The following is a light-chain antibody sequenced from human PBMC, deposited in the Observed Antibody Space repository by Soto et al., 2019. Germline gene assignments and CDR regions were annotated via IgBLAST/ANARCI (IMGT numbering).Light chain of an antibody. Sequence: QSVLTQPPSVSGAPGQRVTISCTGSSSNIGAGYDVHWYQQLPGTAPKLLIYGTSNRPSGVPDRFSGSKSGTSASLAITGLQAEDEADYYCQSYYSSLSGWVFGGGTKLTVL. CDR1: SSNIGAGYD. V-gene: IGLV1-40*01. CDR2: GTS. J-gene: IGLJ3*02. CDR3: QSYYSSLSGWV.